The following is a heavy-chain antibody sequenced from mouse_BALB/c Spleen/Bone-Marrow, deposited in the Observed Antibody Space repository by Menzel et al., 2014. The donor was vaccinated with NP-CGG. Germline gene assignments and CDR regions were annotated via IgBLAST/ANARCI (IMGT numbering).Heavy chain of an antibody. J-gene: IGHJ2*01. V-gene: IGHV5-9-4*01. D-gene: IGHD3-1*01. CDR1: GFTFSSYA. Sequence: EVKVVDSGGGLVKPGGSLKLSCVASGFTFSSYAMSWVRQSPEKRLEWVAEISSGGSYTYYPDTVTGRFTISRDNAKNTLYLEMSSLRSEDTAMYYCARDRGYFDYWGQGTTLTVSS. CDR2: ISSGGSYT. CDR3: ARDRGYFDY.